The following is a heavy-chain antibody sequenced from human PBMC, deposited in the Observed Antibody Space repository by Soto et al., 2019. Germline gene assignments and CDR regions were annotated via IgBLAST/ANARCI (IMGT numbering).Heavy chain of an antibody. CDR2: IYYSGST. CDR3: ARAQAGYGSGSYYRNWFDP. V-gene: IGHV4-31*03. Sequence: PSETLSLTCTVSGGSISSGGYYWSWIRQHPGKGLEWIGYIYYSGSTYYNPSLKSRVTISVDTSKNQFSLKLISVTAADTAVYYCARAQAGYGSGSYYRNWFDPWGQGTLVTVSS. CDR1: GGSISSGGYY. J-gene: IGHJ5*02. D-gene: IGHD3-10*01.